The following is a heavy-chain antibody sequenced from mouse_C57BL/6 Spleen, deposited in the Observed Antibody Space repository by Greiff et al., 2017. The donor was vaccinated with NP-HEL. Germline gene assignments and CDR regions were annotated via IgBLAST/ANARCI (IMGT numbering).Heavy chain of an antibody. J-gene: IGHJ3*01. V-gene: IGHV2-6*03. D-gene: IGHD2-3*01. CDR3: ATAYDGYPAWFAY. CDR2: IWSDGST. CDR1: GFSLTSYG. Sequence: VQLQQSGPGLVAPSQSLSITCTVSGFSLTSYGVHWVRQPPGKGLEWLVVIWSDGSTTYNLAPKSRLSISKDNSKSQVFLKMNSLQTDDTAMYYCATAYDGYPAWFAYWGQGTLVTVSA.